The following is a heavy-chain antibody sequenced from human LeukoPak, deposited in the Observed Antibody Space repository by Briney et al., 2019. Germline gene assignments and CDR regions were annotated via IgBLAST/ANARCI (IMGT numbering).Heavy chain of an antibody. CDR3: ARHVAVAGLTYNWFDP. J-gene: IGHJ5*02. CDR1: GGSISGYY. CDR2: GTT. D-gene: IGHD6-19*01. Sequence: PSETLSLTCTVSGGSISGYYWSWIRQPPGKGLEWIGGTTNHNPSLKSRVTLSLDTSKNQFSLKLSPVTAADAAVYFCARHVAVAGLTYNWFDPWGQGTLVTVSS. V-gene: IGHV4-59*08.